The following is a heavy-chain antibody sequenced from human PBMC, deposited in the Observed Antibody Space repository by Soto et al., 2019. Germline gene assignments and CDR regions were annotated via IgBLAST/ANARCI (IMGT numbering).Heavy chain of an antibody. CDR2: ISGSGGST. J-gene: IGHJ4*02. CDR3: AKDILARMIVVVPPSVFDY. Sequence: GGSLRLSCAASGFTFSSYAMSWVRQAPGKGLEWVSAISGSGGSTYYADSVKGRFTISRDNSKNTLYLQMNSLRAEDTAVYYCAKDILARMIVVVPPSVFDYWGQGTLVTVSS. D-gene: IGHD3-22*01. V-gene: IGHV3-23*01. CDR1: GFTFSSYA.